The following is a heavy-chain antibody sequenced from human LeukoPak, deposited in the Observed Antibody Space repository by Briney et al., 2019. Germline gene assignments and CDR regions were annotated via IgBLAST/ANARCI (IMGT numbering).Heavy chain of an antibody. CDR2: INPYSGDT. Sequence: ASVKVSCKASGYTFTDYYMYWVRQAPGQGLECMGWINPYSGDTNYPQKFQGRVTMTADTSINTTYMELSRLRSDDTAVYYCARGFSYFWSGYYPHFDSWGQGALVTVSS. J-gene: IGHJ4*02. D-gene: IGHD3-3*01. CDR3: ARGFSYFWSGYYPHFDS. V-gene: IGHV1-2*02. CDR1: GYTFTDYY.